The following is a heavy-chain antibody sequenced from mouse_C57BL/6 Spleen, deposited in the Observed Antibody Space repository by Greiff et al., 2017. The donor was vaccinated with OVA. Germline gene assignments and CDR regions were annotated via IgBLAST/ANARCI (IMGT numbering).Heavy chain of an antibody. CDR2: ISDGGSYT. V-gene: IGHV5-4*01. Sequence: EVKLVESGGGLVKPGGSLKLSCAASGFTFSSYAMSWVRQTPEKRLEWVATISDGGSYTYYPDNVKGRFTISRDNAKNNLYLQMSHLKSEDTAMYYCAREWYEYDTDYWYFDVWGTGTTVTVSS. CDR1: GFTFSSYA. J-gene: IGHJ1*03. D-gene: IGHD2-4*01. CDR3: AREWYEYDTDYWYFDV.